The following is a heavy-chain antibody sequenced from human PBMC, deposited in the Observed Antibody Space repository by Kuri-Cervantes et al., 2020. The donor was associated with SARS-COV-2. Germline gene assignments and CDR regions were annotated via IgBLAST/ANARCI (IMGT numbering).Heavy chain of an antibody. J-gene: IGHJ4*02. Sequence: SCAASGFNFSITDMHWVRQSPGKGLEWVAVISHDGKNKKCTASGTGRFTISRDNSQNTLYLDMKSLRSEDTAMYYCAKDRVGVQDFWGQGTLVTVSS. CDR2: ISHDGKNK. CDR1: GFNFSITD. D-gene: IGHD2-21*01. V-gene: IGHV3-30*18. CDR3: AKDRVGVQDF.